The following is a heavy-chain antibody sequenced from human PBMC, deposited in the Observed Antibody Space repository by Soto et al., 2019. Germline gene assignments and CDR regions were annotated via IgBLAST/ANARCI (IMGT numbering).Heavy chain of an antibody. CDR1: GYIFINYY. V-gene: IGHV1-46*01. CDR3: ARGNNYFSGTYAKIDY. D-gene: IGHD3-10*01. CDR2: INPSGGST. J-gene: IGHJ4*02. Sequence: ASVKVSCKASGYIFINYYTHWVRQAPGQGLEWMAKINPSGGSTNYAQKFQGRITITRDRSTSTVFMDLSGLRSQDTAVYFCARGNNYFSGTYAKIDYWGQGTLVTVSS.